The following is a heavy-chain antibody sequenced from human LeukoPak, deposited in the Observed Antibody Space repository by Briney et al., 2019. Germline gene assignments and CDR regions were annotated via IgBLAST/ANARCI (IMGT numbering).Heavy chain of an antibody. CDR1: GFTFSSYG. J-gene: IGHJ4*02. D-gene: IGHD2-2*03. CDR2: IWYDGSIK. Sequence: GRSLRLSCAASGFTFSSYGMHWVRQAPGKGLEWVATIWYDGSIKYYADSVKGRFTISRDNSKNTLFLQMDSLRAEDTAVYYCARDRWMFDYWGQGTLVTVSS. CDR3: ARDRWMFDY. V-gene: IGHV3-33*01.